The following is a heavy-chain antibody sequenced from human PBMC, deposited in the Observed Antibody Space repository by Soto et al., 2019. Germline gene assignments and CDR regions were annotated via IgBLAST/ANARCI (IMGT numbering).Heavy chain of an antibody. CDR1: GFTFSSYC. CDR2: IWYDGSNK. D-gene: IGHD3-9*01. Sequence: LRLSCAASGFTFSSYCMHWVRQAPGKGLEWVAVIWYDGSNKYYADSVKGRFTISRDNSKNTLYLQMNSLRAEDTAVYYCARDGNYDILTGYYIHYYGMDVWGQGATVTVSS. V-gene: IGHV3-33*01. J-gene: IGHJ6*02. CDR3: ARDGNYDILTGYYIHYYGMDV.